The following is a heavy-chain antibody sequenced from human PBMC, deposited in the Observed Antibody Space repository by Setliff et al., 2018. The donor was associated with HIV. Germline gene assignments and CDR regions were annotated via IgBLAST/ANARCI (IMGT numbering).Heavy chain of an antibody. CDR3: ARETGDDAFDI. CDR2: MNPNSGNT. V-gene: IGHV1-8*01. J-gene: IGHJ3*02. CDR1: GYTVTRYD. D-gene: IGHD7-27*01. Sequence: ASVKGSCKASGYTVTRYDINWVRQATGQGLEWMGWMNPNSGNTGYAQKFQGRVTMTRNTSISTAYMELSSLRSEDTAVYYCARETGDDAFDIWGQGTMVPVSS.